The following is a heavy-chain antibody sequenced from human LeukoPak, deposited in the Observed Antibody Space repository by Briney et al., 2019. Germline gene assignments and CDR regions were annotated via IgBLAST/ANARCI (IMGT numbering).Heavy chain of an antibody. J-gene: IGHJ3*02. CDR2: ISSSSYI. CDR1: GFTFSSYS. CDR3: ARDLSSGSVAFDI. V-gene: IGHV3-21*01. Sequence: KPGGSLGLSCAASGFTFSSYSMNWVRQAPGKGLEWVSSISSSSYIYYADSVKGRFTISRDNAKNSLYLQMNSLRAEDTAVYYCARDLSSGSVAFDIWGQGTMVTVSS. D-gene: IGHD6-19*01.